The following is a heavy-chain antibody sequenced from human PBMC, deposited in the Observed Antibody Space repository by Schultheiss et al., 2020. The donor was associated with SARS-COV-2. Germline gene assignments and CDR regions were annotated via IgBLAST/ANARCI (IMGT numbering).Heavy chain of an antibody. CDR1: GFTFSSYW. V-gene: IGHV3-23*01. J-gene: IGHJ6*02. CDR3: ARDSPTVTTAFYYYYYGMDV. CDR2: ISGSGGST. D-gene: IGHD4-17*01. Sequence: GGSLRLSCAASGFTFSSYWMHWVRQAPGKGLEWVSAISGSGGSTYYADSVKGRFTISRDNSKNTLYLQMNSLRAEDTAVYYCARDSPTVTTAFYYYYYGMDVWGQGTTVTVSS.